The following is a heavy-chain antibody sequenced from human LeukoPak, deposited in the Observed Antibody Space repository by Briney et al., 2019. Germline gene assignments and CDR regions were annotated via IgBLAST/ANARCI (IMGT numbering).Heavy chain of an antibody. CDR2: ISYDGSNK. V-gene: IGHV3-30*04. J-gene: IGHJ6*02. CDR1: GFTFSTFV. D-gene: IGHD3-10*01. CDR3: ARGGYGSGSYSYYFYGMDV. Sequence: PGRSLRLSCAASGFTFSTFVMRWVRQAPGKGLEWVAVISYDGSNKFYADSVKGRFTISRDNSKNTLYLQMNSLRAEDTAVYYCARGGYGSGSYSYYFYGMDVWGQGTKVTVSS.